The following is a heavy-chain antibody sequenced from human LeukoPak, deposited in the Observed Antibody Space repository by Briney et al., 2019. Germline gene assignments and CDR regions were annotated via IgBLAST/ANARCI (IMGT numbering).Heavy chain of an antibody. CDR1: GGSISSSSYY. J-gene: IGHJ4*02. D-gene: IGHD2-2*01. Sequence: SETLSLTCTVSGGSISSSSYYWGWIRQPPGKGLEGIGSVYYSGSTYYNPSLKSRVTISVDTSKNQFSLKLSSVTAADTAVYYCARQDIVVVPAAVYWGQGTLVTVSS. CDR3: ARQDIVVVPAAVY. V-gene: IGHV4-39*01. CDR2: VYYSGST.